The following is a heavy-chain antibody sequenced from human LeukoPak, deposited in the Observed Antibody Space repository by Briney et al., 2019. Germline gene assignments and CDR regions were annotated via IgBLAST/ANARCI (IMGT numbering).Heavy chain of an antibody. V-gene: IGHV4-34*01. CDR3: ARGQEEWERPQRAVHFDN. Sequence: PSETLSLTCAVYGGSFSASYWTWIRQSPGKGLEWIGEINQNGGTNYNPSLKSRVTISVDTSKNQFSLKMISVTAADTAIYYCARGQEEWERPQRAVHFDNWGQGTQVTVSS. J-gene: IGHJ4*02. CDR2: INQNGGT. D-gene: IGHD1-26*01. CDR1: GGSFSASY.